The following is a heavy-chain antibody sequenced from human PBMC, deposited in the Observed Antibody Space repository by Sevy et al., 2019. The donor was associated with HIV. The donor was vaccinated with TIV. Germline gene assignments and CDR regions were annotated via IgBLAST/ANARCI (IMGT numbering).Heavy chain of an antibody. CDR2: ITYDGSKK. V-gene: IGHV3-30-3*01. D-gene: IGHD3-22*01. Sequence: GGSLRLSCAASGFTFSSYSMHWVRQAPGKGLEWVAVITYDGSKKYYADSVKGRFTISRDNSKNTLYLQMNSLRAEDTAVYYCARGLYYDSSRGTFDYWGQGTLVTVSS. CDR1: GFTFSSYS. CDR3: ARGLYYDSSRGTFDY. J-gene: IGHJ4*02.